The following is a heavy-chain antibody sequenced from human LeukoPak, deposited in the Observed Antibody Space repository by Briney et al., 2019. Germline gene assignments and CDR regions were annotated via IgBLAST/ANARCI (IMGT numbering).Heavy chain of an antibody. V-gene: IGHV1-46*01. CDR1: GYTFTSYY. CDR3: ASRLLRTPGLDY. CDR2: INPSGGST. Sequence: ASVKVSCKASGYTFTSYYMHWVRQAPGQGLEWMGIINPSGGSTSYAQKFQGRVTMTRDTSTSTVYMELSSLRSEDTAVYYCASRLLRTPGLDYWGQGTLVTVSS. J-gene: IGHJ4*02. D-gene: IGHD3-22*01.